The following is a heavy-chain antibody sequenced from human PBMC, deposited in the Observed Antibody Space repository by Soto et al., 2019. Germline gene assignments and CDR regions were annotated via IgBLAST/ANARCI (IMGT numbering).Heavy chain of an antibody. CDR1: GFTFSSYA. CDR3: AKMPRGYCSGGSCYTHCYFYL. J-gene: IGHJ2*01. Sequence: GGSLRLSCAASGFTFSSYAMSWVRQAPGKGLEWVSAISGSGGSTYYADSVKGRFTISRDNSKNTLYLQMNSLRAEDTAVYYCAKMPRGYCSGGSCYTHCYFYLWCRGTLVTVSS. V-gene: IGHV3-23*01. CDR2: ISGSGGST. D-gene: IGHD2-15*01.